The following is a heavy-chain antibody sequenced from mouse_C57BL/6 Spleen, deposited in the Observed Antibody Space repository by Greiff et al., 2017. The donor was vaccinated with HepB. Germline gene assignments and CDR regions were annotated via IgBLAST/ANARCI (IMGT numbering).Heavy chain of an antibody. V-gene: IGHV1-18*01. D-gene: IGHD4-1*01. CDR1: GYTFTDYN. CDR2: INPNNGGT. J-gene: IGHJ2*01. CDR3: ARGSGTRYYFDY. Sequence: VQLNESGPELVKPGASVKIPCKASGYTFTDYNMDWVKQSHGKSLEWIGDINPNNGGTIYNQKFKGKATLTVDKSSRTAYMELRSLTSEDTAVYYCARGSGTRYYFDYWGQGTTLTVSS.